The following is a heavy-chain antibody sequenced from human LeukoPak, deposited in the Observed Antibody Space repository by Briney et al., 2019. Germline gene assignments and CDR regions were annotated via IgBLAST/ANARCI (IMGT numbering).Heavy chain of an antibody. CDR2: ISAYNGNT. J-gene: IGHJ5*02. CDR3: ARDVRVVVVPAAMMSWFDP. Sequence: ASVKVSCKASGYTFTSYGISWVRQAPGQGLEWMGWISAYNGNTNYAQKLQGRVTMTTDISTSTAYMELRSLRSDDTAVYYCARDVRVVVVPAAMMSWFDPWGQGTLVTVSS. V-gene: IGHV1-18*01. CDR1: GYTFTSYG. D-gene: IGHD2-2*01.